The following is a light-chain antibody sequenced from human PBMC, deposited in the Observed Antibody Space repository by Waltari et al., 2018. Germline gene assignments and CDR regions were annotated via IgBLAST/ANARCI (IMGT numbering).Light chain of an antibody. CDR1: SSDIVRYDI. CDR3: CSYAGNYVWV. CDR2: DVS. J-gene: IGLJ3*02. V-gene: IGLV2-23*02. Sequence: QSALTQPAAVSGSPGQSVTISCTGASSDIVRYDIVSWYQHHPGNAPKLVISDVSKRPSGVSDRFSGSKSGDTASLTISGLQFEDEADYYCCSYAGNYVWVFGGGTRLTVL.